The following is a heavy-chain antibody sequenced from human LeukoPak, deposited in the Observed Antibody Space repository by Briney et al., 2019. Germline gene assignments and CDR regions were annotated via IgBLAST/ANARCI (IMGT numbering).Heavy chain of an antibody. CDR3: ARGQKYYYDSSGPDY. CDR1: GYTFTSYD. D-gene: IGHD3-22*01. Sequence: GASVKVSCKASGYTFTSYDINWVRQATGQGPEWMGWMNPNSGNTGYAQKFQGRVTMTRNTSISTAYMELSSLRSEDTAVYYCARGQKYYYDSSGPDYRGQGTLVTVSS. CDR2: MNPNSGNT. V-gene: IGHV1-8*01. J-gene: IGHJ4*02.